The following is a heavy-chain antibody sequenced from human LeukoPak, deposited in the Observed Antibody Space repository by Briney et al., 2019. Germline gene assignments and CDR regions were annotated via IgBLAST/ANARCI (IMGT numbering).Heavy chain of an antibody. CDR3: ATPIGVARDNWNLGH. D-gene: IGHD1-1*01. J-gene: IGHJ4*02. CDR2: ISSSGSTI. Sequence: PGGSLRLSCAASGFTVSSYEMNWVRQAPGKGLEWVSYISSSGSTIYYADSVKGRFTISRDNAKNSLYLQMNSLRAEDTAVYYCATPIGVARDNWNLGHWGQGTLVTVSS. CDR1: GFTVSSYE. V-gene: IGHV3-48*03.